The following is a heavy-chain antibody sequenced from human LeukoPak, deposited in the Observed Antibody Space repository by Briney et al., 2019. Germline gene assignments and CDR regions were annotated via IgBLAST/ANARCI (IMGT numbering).Heavy chain of an antibody. J-gene: IGHJ4*02. D-gene: IGHD3-3*01. CDR1: GFTFSSYS. CDR3: ASSTIFGVVTSPYFDY. Sequence: SGGSLRLSCAASGFTFSSYSMNWVRQAPGKGLEWVSSISSSSSYIYYADSVKGRFTISRDNAKNSLYLQMNSLRAEDTAVYYCASSTIFGVVTSPYFDYWGQGTLVTVSS. CDR2: ISSSSSYI. V-gene: IGHV3-21*01.